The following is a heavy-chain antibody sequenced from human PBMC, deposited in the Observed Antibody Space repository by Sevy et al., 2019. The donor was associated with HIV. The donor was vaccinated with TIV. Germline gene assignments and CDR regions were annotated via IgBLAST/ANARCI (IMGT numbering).Heavy chain of an antibody. V-gene: IGHV3-23*01. J-gene: IGHJ3*01. Sequence: GGSLRLSCAASEITLSNYAMNWVRQAPGRGLEWVSAMSGSGGSTYYADSVKGRFTISRDNSKNTLSLQMHSLRVEDTAVYYCAKDRAVLVGDAFDLWGQGTMVTVSS. CDR2: MSGSGGST. D-gene: IGHD2-15*01. CDR3: AKDRAVLVGDAFDL. CDR1: EITLSNYA.